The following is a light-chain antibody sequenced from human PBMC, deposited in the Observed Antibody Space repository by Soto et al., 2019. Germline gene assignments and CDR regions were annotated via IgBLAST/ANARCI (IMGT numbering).Light chain of an antibody. CDR1: QSVNSNY. CDR3: QQSHSSTYT. J-gene: IGKJ2*01. CDR2: DTS. Sequence: EIVLMQSPGTLSLSPGEGATLSCRASQSVNSNYLAWYQQKPGQAPTVLIFDTSRRATGVPDRFSGSGSGTDFTLTISRLEPDDFATYYCQQSHSSTYTFGQGTNLEI. V-gene: IGKV3D-20*02.